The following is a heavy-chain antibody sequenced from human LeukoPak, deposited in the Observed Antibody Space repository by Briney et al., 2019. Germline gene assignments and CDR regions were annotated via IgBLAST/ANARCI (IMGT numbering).Heavy chain of an antibody. Sequence: SETLSLTCTVSGGSISSYYWSWIRQPPGKGLEWIGYIYYSGSTYYNPSLKSRVTISVDTSKNQFSLKLSSVTAADTAVYYCARLLYSSSWYPEYYYGMDVWGQGTTVTVSS. CDR2: IYYSGST. D-gene: IGHD6-13*01. CDR3: ARLLYSSSWYPEYYYGMDV. J-gene: IGHJ6*02. CDR1: GGSISSYY. V-gene: IGHV4-59*08.